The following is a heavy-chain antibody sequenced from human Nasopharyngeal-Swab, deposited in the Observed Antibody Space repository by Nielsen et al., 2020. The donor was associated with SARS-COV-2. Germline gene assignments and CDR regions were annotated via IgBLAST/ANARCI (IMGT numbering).Heavy chain of an antibody. V-gene: IGHV3-9*01. CDR3: AKGAYYYGSGSYYNVDYYYGMDV. J-gene: IGHJ6*02. CDR2: ISWNSGSI. Sequence: GGSLRLSCAASGFTFDDYAMHWVRQAPGKGLEWVSGISWNSGSIGYADSVKGRFTISRDNAKNSLYLQMNSLRAEDTAVYYCAKGAYYYGSGSYYNVDYYYGMDVWGQGTTVTVSS. CDR1: GFTFDDYA. D-gene: IGHD3-10*01.